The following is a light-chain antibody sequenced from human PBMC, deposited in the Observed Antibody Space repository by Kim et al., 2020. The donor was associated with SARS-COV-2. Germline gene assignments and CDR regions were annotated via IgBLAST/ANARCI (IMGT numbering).Light chain of an antibody. V-gene: IGKV1-5*03. CDR3: QHYKTYPWT. Sequence: DIQMTQSPSTLSASVGDRVTITCRASQDVSVWLAWYQQKSGKAPRPLIYRASSLETGVPSRFSGSGSGTGFTLTISSLQPEDFGTYYCQHYKTYPWTFGQGTRVDIK. CDR1: QDVSVW. CDR2: RAS. J-gene: IGKJ1*01.